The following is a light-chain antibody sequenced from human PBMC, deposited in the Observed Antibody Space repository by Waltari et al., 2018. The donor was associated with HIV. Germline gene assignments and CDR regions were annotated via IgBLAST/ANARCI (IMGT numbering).Light chain of an antibody. CDR1: PSVLYLSNNNNH. J-gene: IGKJ4*01. V-gene: IGKV4-1*01. Sequence: DIVMHQSPASLDVSLGERATIHCHSSPSVLYLSNNNNHLAWYQQKPGQPPKLLISWASTRESGVPDRFSGSGSATDFTLSITSLRAEDVAIYYCQQYYSTPLTFGGGTRVEIK. CDR2: WAS. CDR3: QQYYSTPLT.